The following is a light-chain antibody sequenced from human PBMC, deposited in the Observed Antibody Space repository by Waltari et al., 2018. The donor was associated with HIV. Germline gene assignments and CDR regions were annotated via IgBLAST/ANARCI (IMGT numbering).Light chain of an antibody. CDR1: QSVSSSY. V-gene: IGKV3-20*01. CDR2: GAS. CDR3: QQYGSSPTWT. J-gene: IGKJ1*01. Sequence: EIVLTQSPGTLSLSPGERSTLSCRASQSVSSSYLAWYQQKPGQAPRLLIYGASSRATGIPDRFSGSGSGTDFTLTISRLGPEDFAMYFCQQYGSSPTWTFGQGTKVEIK.